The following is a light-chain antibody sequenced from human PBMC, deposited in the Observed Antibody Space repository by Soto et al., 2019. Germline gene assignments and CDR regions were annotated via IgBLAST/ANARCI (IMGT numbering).Light chain of an antibody. J-gene: IGLJ2*01. V-gene: IGLV1-47*01. CDR1: SSNLGSNY. CDR2: RNN. Sequence: QSVLTQPPSASGAPGQRVTISCSGSSSNLGSNYVYWYQQLPGTAPKLLIYRNNQRRSGVPDRFSGSKSGTSVSLAISGLRSEDEANYYCAAWDDSLSGVLFGGGTQLTVL. CDR3: AAWDDSLSGVL.